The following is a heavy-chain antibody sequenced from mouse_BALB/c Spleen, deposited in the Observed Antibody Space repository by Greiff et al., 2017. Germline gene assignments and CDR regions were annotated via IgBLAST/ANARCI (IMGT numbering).Heavy chain of an antibody. D-gene: IGHD2-3*01. CDR3: AREKGIYDGYYFDY. V-gene: IGHV14-3*02. CDR1: GFNIKDTY. J-gene: IGHJ2*01. CDR2: IDPANGNT. Sequence: VQLQQSGAELVKPGASVKLSCTASGFNIKDTYMHWVKQRPEQGLEWIGRIDPANGNTKYDPKFQGKATITADTSSNTAYLQLSSLTSEDTAVYYCAREKGIYDGYYFDYWGQGTTLTVSS.